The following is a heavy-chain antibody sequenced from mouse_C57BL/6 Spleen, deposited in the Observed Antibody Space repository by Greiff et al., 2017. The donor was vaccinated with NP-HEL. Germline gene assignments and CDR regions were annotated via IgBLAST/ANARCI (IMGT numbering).Heavy chain of an antibody. D-gene: IGHD3-1*01. V-gene: IGHV1-15*01. Sequence: VQLQQSGAELVRPGASVTLSCKASGYTFPDYEMHWVKQTPVHGLEWIGAIDPETGGTAYNQKFKGKALLTADKSSSTAYMELRSLTSEDSAVYYCTRKAGSWFAYWGQGTLVTVSA. CDR2: IDPETGGT. CDR1: GYTFPDYE. J-gene: IGHJ3*01. CDR3: TRKAGSWFAY.